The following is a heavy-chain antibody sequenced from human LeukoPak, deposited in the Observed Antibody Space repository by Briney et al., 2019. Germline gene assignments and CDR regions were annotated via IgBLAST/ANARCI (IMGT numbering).Heavy chain of an antibody. J-gene: IGHJ4*03. V-gene: IGHV3-21*01. CDR2: ISSSSAYI. D-gene: IGHD2-15*01. Sequence: GGSLRLSCAASGSTFNTYSMNWVRQAPGKGLEWVSSISSSSAYIYYADSVKGRFTISRDNAKNSLYLQMNSLRAEDTAVYYCASDQPSVGIYCSGGSCYSGYFDYWGRGTLVTVSS. CDR1: GSTFNTYS. CDR3: ASDQPSVGIYCSGGSCYSGYFDY.